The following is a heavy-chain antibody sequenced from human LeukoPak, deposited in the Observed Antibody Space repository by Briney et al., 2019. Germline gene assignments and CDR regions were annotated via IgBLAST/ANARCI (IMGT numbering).Heavy chain of an antibody. D-gene: IGHD6-13*01. CDR3: ARPGTPRYSSSWYRNWFDP. CDR2: IYYSGST. J-gene: IGHJ5*02. CDR1: GGSISSSSYY. V-gene: IGHV4-39*07. Sequence: SETLSLTCTVSGGSISSSSYYWGWIRQPPGKGLEWIGSIYYSGSTYYNPSLKSRVTISVDTSKNQFSLKLSSVTAADTAVYYCARPGTPRYSSSWYRNWFDPWGQGTLVTVSS.